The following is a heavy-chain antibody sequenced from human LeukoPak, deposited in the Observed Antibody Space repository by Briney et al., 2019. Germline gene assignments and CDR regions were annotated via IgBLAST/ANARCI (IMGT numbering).Heavy chain of an antibody. J-gene: IGHJ6*02. CDR2: INSDGSST. CDR3: ARDAEVTMVRGVIITSYYSMDV. D-gene: IGHD3-10*01. Sequence: GGSLRLSCAASGFTFSSYWMHWVRQAPGKGLVWVSRINSDGSSTSYADSVKGRFTISRDNAKNTLYLQMNSLRAEDTAVYYCARDAEVTMVRGVIITSYYSMDVWGQGTTVTVPS. V-gene: IGHV3-74*01. CDR1: GFTFSSYW.